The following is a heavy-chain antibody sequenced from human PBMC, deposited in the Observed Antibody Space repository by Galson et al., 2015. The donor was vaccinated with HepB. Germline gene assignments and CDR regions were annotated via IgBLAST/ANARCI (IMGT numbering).Heavy chain of an antibody. D-gene: IGHD6-13*01. CDR1: GFTFSSYA. CDR3: ARPYSSSWYFPNDY. J-gene: IGHJ4*02. V-gene: IGHV3-23*01. CDR2: ISGSGGST. Sequence: SLRLSCAASGFTFSSYAMSWVRQAPGKGLEWVSAISGSGGSTYYADSVKGRFTISRDNSKNTLYLQMNSLRAEDTAVYYCARPYSSSWYFPNDYWGQGTLVTVSS.